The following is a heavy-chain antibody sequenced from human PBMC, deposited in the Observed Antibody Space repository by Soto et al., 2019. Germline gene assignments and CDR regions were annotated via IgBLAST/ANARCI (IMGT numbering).Heavy chain of an antibody. CDR3: ARDSRHHYPVRGVIIIWFDP. Sequence: SETLSLTCAVSGYSISSGYYWGWIRQPPGKGLEWIGSIYHSGSTYYNPSLKSRVTISVDTSKNQFSLKLSSVTAADTAVYYCARDSRHHYPVRGVIIIWFDPWGQGTLVTSPQ. D-gene: IGHD3-10*01. V-gene: IGHV4-38-2*02. CDR2: IYHSGST. CDR1: GYSISSGYY. J-gene: IGHJ5*02.